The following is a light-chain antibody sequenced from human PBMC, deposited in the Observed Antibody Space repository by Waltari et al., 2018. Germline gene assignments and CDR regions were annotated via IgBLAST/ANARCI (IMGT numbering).Light chain of an antibody. Sequence: IQMTQSPSSLSASVEDRVTITCRASQSISSYLNWYQQKPGKAPKLLIYAASSLQSGVPSRFSGSGSGTDFTLTINSLQPEDFATYFCQQSYSTPFTFGPGTKVDIK. J-gene: IGKJ3*01. V-gene: IGKV1-39*01. CDR2: AAS. CDR3: QQSYSTPFT. CDR1: QSISSY.